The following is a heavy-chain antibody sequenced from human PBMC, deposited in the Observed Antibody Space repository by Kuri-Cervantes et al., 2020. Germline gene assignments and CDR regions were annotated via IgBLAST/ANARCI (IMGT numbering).Heavy chain of an antibody. Sequence: SETLSLTCTVSGDSIGCDNKHWVWIRQPPGKGPEWIGAIHYRGSTYYSPSLKSRLTISLDTSKNQFSLKLSSVTAADTAVYYCARDRQRYGYYYGMDVWGQGTTVTVSS. CDR2: IHYRGST. J-gene: IGHJ6*02. CDR3: ARDRQRYGYYYGMDV. V-gene: IGHV4-39*07. D-gene: IGHD4-17*01. CDR1: GDSIGCDNKH.